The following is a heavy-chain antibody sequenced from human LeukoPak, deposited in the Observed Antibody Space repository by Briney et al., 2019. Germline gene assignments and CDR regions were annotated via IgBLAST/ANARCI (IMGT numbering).Heavy chain of an antibody. V-gene: IGHV3-48*01. J-gene: IGHJ4*02. CDR2: ITGSSGSI. Sequence: PGGSLRLSCAASGFTFDTYSMNWVRQAPGKGLEWISYITGSSGSIYYADSAKGRFTISRDNAKNSVNLQMNSLRAEDTAVYYCASSKGPLDYWGQGTLVTVSS. CDR1: GFTFDTYS. CDR3: ASSKGPLDY.